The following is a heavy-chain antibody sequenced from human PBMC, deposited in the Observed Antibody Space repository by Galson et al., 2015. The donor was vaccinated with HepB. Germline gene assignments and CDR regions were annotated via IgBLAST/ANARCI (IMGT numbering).Heavy chain of an antibody. CDR2: IIPILGIA. CDR3: AREVATPNWFDP. V-gene: IGHV1-69*10. CDR1: GGTFSSYA. J-gene: IGHJ5*02. Sequence: SVKVSCKASGGTFSSYAISWVRQAPGQGLEWMGGIIPILGIANYAQKFQGRVTITADKSTSTAYMELSSLRSEDTAVYYCAREVATPNWFDPWGQGTLVTVSS. D-gene: IGHD5-12*01.